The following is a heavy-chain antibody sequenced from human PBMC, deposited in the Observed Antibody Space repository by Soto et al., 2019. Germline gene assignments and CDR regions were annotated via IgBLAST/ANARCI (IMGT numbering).Heavy chain of an antibody. CDR1: GGSISSSSYY. V-gene: IGHV4-39*01. CDR3: ALRETNGPQYGDPFDY. J-gene: IGHJ4*02. Sequence: PSETLSLTCSVSGGSISSSSYYWGWIRQPPGKGLEWIGSIYYSGSTYHNPSLKSRVTISVDTSNNQFSLKVRSVTATDTAVYYCALRETNGPQYGDPFDYWGQGTLVTVSS. CDR2: IYYSGST. D-gene: IGHD4-17*01.